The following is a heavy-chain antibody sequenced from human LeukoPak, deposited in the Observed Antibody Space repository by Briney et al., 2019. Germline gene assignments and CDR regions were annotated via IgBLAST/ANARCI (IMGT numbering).Heavy chain of an antibody. V-gene: IGHV3-21*01. CDR1: GFTFSSYA. Sequence: GGSLRLSCAASGFTFSSYAMSWVRQAPGKGLEWVSSISSSSSYIYYADSVKGRFTISRDNAKNSLYLQMNSLGAEDTAVYYCACTVTTVNDYWGQGTLVTVSS. CDR3: ACTVTTVNDY. CDR2: ISSSSSYI. D-gene: IGHD4-11*01. J-gene: IGHJ4*02.